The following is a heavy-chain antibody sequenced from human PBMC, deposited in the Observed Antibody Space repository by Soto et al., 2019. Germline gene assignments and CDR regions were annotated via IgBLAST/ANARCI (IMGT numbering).Heavy chain of an antibody. J-gene: IGHJ6*02. CDR1: GGTFSSYA. CDR3: ARDLNGGNSDYYYGMDV. V-gene: IGHV1-69*13. D-gene: IGHD2-21*02. Sequence: SVKVSCKASGGTFSSYAISWVRQSPGQGLEWMGGIIPIFGTANYAQKFQGRVTITADESTSTAYMELSSLRSEDTAVYYCARDLNGGNSDYYYGMDVWGQGTTVTGSS. CDR2: IIPIFGTA.